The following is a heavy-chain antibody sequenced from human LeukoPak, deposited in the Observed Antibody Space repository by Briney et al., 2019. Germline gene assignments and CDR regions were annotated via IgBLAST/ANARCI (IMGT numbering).Heavy chain of an antibody. CDR2: IYPVDSET. Sequence: GESLKISCKVSGYSFTSYWIIWVRQMPGKGLEWMGIIYPVDSETIYSPSFQGQVTISADKSSSIASLQWSSLKASDTAMYYCARRMGYCSGGSCYSGSAFDYWGQGTLVTVSS. V-gene: IGHV5-51*01. D-gene: IGHD2-15*01. CDR1: GYSFTSYW. CDR3: ARRMGYCSGGSCYSGSAFDY. J-gene: IGHJ4*02.